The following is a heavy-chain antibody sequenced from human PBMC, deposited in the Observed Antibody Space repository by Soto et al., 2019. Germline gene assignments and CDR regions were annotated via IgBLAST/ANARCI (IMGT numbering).Heavy chain of an antibody. D-gene: IGHD3-3*01. CDR2: ISYDGSNK. J-gene: IGHJ4*02. V-gene: IGHV3-30-3*01. CDR1: GFTFSSYA. Sequence: GGSLRLSCAASGFTFSSYAMHWVRQAPGKGLEWVAVISYDGSNKYYADSVKGRFTISRDNSKNTLYLQMNSLRAEDTAVYYCASTTFTIFGVPNDYWGQGTLVTVS. CDR3: ASTTFTIFGVPNDY.